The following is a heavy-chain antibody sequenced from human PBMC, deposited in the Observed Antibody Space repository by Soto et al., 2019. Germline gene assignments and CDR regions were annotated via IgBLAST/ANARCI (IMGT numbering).Heavy chain of an antibody. Sequence: ASVKVSCKASGYTFSTYGITWVRQAPGQGLEWMGWISTYNGNTNYAQKLQGRVTMTTDTSTSTAYMELRSLTSDVTAAYYCARAAAVAGGFQHWGQGTLVTVSS. CDR2: ISTYNGNT. J-gene: IGHJ1*01. D-gene: IGHD6-19*01. CDR1: GYTFSTYG. CDR3: ARAAAVAGGFQH. V-gene: IGHV1-18*01.